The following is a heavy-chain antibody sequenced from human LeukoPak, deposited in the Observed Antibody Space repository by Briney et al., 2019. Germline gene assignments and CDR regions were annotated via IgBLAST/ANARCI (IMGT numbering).Heavy chain of an antibody. J-gene: IGHJ6*03. CDR2: IRYDGSNK. Sequence: GGSLRLSCAASGFTFSSYGMHWVRQAPGKGLEWGAFIRYDGSNKYYADSVKGRFTISRDNSKNTLYLQMNSLRAEDTAVYYCAKPPSSSSPYYYYYYMDVWGKGTTVTVSS. V-gene: IGHV3-30*02. D-gene: IGHD6-6*01. CDR3: AKPPSSSSPYYYYYYMDV. CDR1: GFTFSSYG.